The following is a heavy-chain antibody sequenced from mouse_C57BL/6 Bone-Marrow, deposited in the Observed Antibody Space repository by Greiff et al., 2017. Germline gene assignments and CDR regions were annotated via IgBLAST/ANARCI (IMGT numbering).Heavy chain of an antibody. J-gene: IGHJ3*01. CDR3: ARRGMVTRARLAY. Sequence: EVQLQESGGDLVKPGGSLKLSCAASGFTFSSYGMSWVRQTPDKRLEWVATISSGGSCTYYPDSVKGRFTISRQNAKNTLYLQLRSLKSEDTAVYYCARRGMVTRARLAYWGQGTLVTVSA. D-gene: IGHD2-2*01. CDR2: ISSGGSCT. CDR1: GFTFSSYG. V-gene: IGHV5-6*01.